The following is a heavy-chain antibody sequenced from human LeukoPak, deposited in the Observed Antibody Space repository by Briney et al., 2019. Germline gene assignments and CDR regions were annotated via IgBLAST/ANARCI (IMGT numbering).Heavy chain of an antibody. V-gene: IGHV1-46*01. CDR1: GYTFTGYY. Sequence: ASVKVSCKASGYTFTGYYMHWLRQAPGQGLEWTGMIDPSGGGTAYAQKFQDRVTMTSDTSTSTVYMELNSLRSEDTAVYYCARLIGDYYDNSRSSYWHGHLDYWGQGALVTVSS. CDR3: ARLIGDYYDNSRSSYWHGHLDY. CDR2: IDPSGGGT. D-gene: IGHD3-22*01. J-gene: IGHJ4*02.